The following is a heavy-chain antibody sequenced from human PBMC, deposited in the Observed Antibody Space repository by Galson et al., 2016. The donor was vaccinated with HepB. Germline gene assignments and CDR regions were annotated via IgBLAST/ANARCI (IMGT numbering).Heavy chain of an antibody. J-gene: IGHJ4*02. CDR3: ARGGSLVLRYFDWVLTFPD. D-gene: IGHD3-9*01. CDR1: GFTFSSYS. CDR2: ISSSSSYI. V-gene: IGHV3-21*01. Sequence: SLRLSCAASGFTFSSYSMNWVRQAPGKGLEWVSSISSSSSYIYYADSVKGRFTISRDNAKNSLYLQMNSLRAEDTAVYYCARGGSLVLRYFDWVLTFPDWGQGTLVTVSS.